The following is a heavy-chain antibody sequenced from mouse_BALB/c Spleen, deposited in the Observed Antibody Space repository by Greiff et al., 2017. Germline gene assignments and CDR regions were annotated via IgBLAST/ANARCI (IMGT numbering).Heavy chain of an antibody. CDR1: GYTFTSYW. CDR2: INPSTGYT. J-gene: IGHJ4*01. CDR3: ARNYRYDEDAMDY. Sequence: VQVVESGAELAKPGASVKMSCKASGYTFTSYWMHWVKQRPGQGLEWIGYINPSTGYTEYNQKFKDKATLTVDKSSSTAYMQLSSLTSEDSAVYYCARNYRYDEDAMDYWGQGTSVTVSS. D-gene: IGHD2-14*01. V-gene: IGHV1-7*01.